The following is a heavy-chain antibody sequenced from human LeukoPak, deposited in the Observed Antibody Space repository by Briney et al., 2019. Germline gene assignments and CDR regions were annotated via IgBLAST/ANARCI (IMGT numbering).Heavy chain of an antibody. V-gene: IGHV3-7*01. CDR3: ARKRPNYFDY. J-gene: IGHJ4*02. Sequence: GGSLRLSCAASGFTFSSYRMNWVRQAPGKGLEWVANINLDGSQKYYVDSVKGRFTISRDNAENSLYLQMNSLRAEDTALYYCARKRPNYFDYWGQGTLVTVSS. CDR2: INLDGSQK. CDR1: GFTFSSYR.